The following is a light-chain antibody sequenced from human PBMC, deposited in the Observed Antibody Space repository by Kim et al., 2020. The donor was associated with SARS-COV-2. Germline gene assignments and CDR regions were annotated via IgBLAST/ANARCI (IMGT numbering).Light chain of an antibody. CDR1: QSVSVDY. CDR3: QQYADSPLT. CDR2: DAS. V-gene: IGKV3-20*01. J-gene: IGKJ4*01. Sequence: SPGGRATPSCRASQSVSVDYLAWYQQRPGQAPSLLIYDASSRATGIPDRFSGRGSGTHYTLTISSLEPEDFALYYCQQYADSPLTFGGGTKVDIK.